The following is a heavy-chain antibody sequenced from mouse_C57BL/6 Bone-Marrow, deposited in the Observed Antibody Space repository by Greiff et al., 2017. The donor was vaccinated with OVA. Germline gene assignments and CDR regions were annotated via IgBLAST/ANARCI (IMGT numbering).Heavy chain of an antibody. V-gene: IGHV14-3*01. CDR3: ASQRLRRTRYAMDY. D-gene: IGHD2-2*01. J-gene: IGHJ4*01. CDR2: IDPANGNT. CDR1: GFNIKNTY. Sequence: EVKLQESVAELVRPGASVKLSCTASGFNIKNTYMHWVKQRPEQGLEWIGRIDPANGNTKYAPKFQGKATITADTSSNTDYLQRSSLTSEDTAIYYCASQRLRRTRYAMDYWGQGTSVTVSS.